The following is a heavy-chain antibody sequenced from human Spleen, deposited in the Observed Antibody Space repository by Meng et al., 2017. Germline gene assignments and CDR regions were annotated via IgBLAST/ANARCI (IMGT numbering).Heavy chain of an antibody. CDR1: GYNFPDYY. CDR2: INPKSGDT. Sequence: QGHRVHAGAEVKKPGASVKVSCKPYGYNFPDYYIHWVRRVPGQGLEWMGRINPKSGDTHYAQKFQARVTMTGDTSISTAYMELSGLRSDDTAMYYCARDEDISAAGKLFGDYWGQGTMVTVSS. J-gene: IGHJ4*02. CDR3: ARDEDISAAGKLFGDY. D-gene: IGHD6-25*01. V-gene: IGHV1-2*06.